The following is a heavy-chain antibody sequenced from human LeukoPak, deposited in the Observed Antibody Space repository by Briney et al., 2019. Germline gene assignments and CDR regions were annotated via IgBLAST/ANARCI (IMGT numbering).Heavy chain of an antibody. CDR1: GFTFDDYA. Sequence: GGSLRLSCAASGFTFDDYAMHWVRQAPGKGLEWVSLISGDGGSTYYAGSVKGRFTISRDNSKNSLYLQMNSLRTEDTALYYCAKDLYGSGSYSAFDIWGQGTMVTVSS. J-gene: IGHJ3*02. V-gene: IGHV3-43*02. CDR3: AKDLYGSGSYSAFDI. D-gene: IGHD3-10*01. CDR2: ISGDGGST.